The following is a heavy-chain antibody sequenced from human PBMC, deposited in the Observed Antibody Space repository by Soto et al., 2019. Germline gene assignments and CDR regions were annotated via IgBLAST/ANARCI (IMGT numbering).Heavy chain of an antibody. CDR1: GFTFSSYG. J-gene: IGHJ4*02. D-gene: IGHD3-9*01. Sequence: GGSLRLSCAASGFTFSSYGMHWVSQAPGKRLEWVAVIWYDGSNKYYADSVKGRFTISRDNSKNTLYLQMNSLRAEDTAVYYCARETYYDILTGPYYFDSWGQGT. CDR2: IWYDGSNK. V-gene: IGHV3-33*01. CDR3: ARETYYDILTGPYYFDS.